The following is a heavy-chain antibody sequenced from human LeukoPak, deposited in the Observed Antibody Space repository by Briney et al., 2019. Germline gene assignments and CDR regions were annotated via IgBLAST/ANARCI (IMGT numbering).Heavy chain of an antibody. CDR1: GFTFSSYW. D-gene: IGHD2-2*01. Sequence: GGSLRLSCAASGFTFSSYWMSWVRQAPGNGLEWVANINQDGSGEYYVDSVKGRFTISRDNAKNSLFLQMNSLRAEDTAIYYCARAGPYQLPPRPVDYWGQGTLVTVSS. CDR2: INQDGSGE. J-gene: IGHJ4*02. V-gene: IGHV3-7*01. CDR3: ARAGPYQLPPRPVDY.